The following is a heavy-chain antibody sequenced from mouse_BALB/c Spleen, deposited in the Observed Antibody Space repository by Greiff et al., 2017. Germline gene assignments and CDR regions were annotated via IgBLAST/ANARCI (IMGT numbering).Heavy chain of an antibody. J-gene: IGHJ4*01. V-gene: IGHV8-12*01. CDR3: ARRARDYYGVMDY. CDR1: GFSLSTSGMG. CDR2: IYWDDDK. D-gene: IGHD1-1*01. Sequence: QVTLKVSGPGILQPSQTLSLTCSFSGFSLSTSGMGVSWIRQPSGKGLEWLAHIYWDDDKRYNPSLKSRLTISKDTSRNQVFLKITSVDTADTATYYCARRARDYYGVMDYWGQGTSVTVSS.